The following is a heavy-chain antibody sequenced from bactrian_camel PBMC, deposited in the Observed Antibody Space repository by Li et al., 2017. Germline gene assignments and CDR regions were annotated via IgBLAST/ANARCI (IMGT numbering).Heavy chain of an antibody. V-gene: IGHV3-3*01. CDR1: GYRYRSAA. CDR3: AAEIPRGDECYSGSRFGY. Sequence: HVQLVESWGGSVQAGGSLRLSCELSGYRYRSAACMGWFRQVEGKEREGIASISGADGRTYYADSVKGRFTISQDNAKNTMYLEMNSLKPEDTAMYYCAAEIPRGDECYSGSRFGYVGQGTQVTVS. D-gene: IGHD1*01. CDR2: ISGADGRT. J-gene: IGHJ6*01.